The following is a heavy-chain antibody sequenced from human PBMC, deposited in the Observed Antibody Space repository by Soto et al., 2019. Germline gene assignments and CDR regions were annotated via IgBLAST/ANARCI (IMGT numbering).Heavy chain of an antibody. V-gene: IGHV4-39*01. CDR3: ARHNTDYSSGWYVGY. CDR1: GGSISSSSYY. J-gene: IGHJ4*02. CDR2: IYYSGST. Sequence: SETLSLTCTVSGGSISSSSYYWGWIRQPPGKGLEWIGSIYYSGSTYYNPSLKSRVTISVDTSKNQFSLKLSSVTAADTAVYYCARHNTDYSSGWYVGYWGQGTLVTVSS. D-gene: IGHD6-19*01.